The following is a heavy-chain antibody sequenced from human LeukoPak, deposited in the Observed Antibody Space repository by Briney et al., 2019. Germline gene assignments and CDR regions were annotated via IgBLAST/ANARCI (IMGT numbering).Heavy chain of an antibody. CDR3: ANPGHDY. CDR2: ISSSRSYI. Sequence: GGSLRLLCAASGFTFSSYSVKWVRRARGRGVEWVSSISSSRSYIHYADSVKRRYTISRDNAKNSLYLQMNSLRAEDTAVYYCANPGHDYWGQGTLVSVSS. V-gene: IGHV3-21*01. CDR1: GFTFSSYS. J-gene: IGHJ4*02.